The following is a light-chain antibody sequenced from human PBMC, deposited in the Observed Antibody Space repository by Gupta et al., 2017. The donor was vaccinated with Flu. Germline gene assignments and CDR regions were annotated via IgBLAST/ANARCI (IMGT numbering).Light chain of an antibody. Sequence: SSELIHDPAVTVALGQTVRITCQGDSLRSNYASWYQQKPGQAPILVIYGKNNRPSGIPDRFAGSSSRDTSSLTSAGAHAEDAADYYGNSRDSSDNHGVFGGGTKLTVL. CDR2: GKN. CDR3: NSRDSSDNHGV. V-gene: IGLV3-19*01. J-gene: IGLJ3*02. CDR1: SLRSNY.